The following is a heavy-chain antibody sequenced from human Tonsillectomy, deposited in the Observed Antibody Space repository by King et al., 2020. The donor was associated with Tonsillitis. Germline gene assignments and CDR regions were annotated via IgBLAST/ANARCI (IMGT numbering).Heavy chain of an antibody. Sequence: VQLVESGGGVVQPGGSLRLSCAASGFTFHDYAMHWVRQPPGKGLEWVSLISGDGVSTYYADMVKGRFTISTNNGTNSVYLQMKSLRTEDTALYYCAKDTRQCLWFGELPPFDSGAKGQWSLSPQ. CDR3: AKDTRQCLWFGELPPFDS. D-gene: IGHD3-10*01. CDR1: GFTFHDYA. V-gene: IGHV3-43*02. J-gene: IGHJ3*02. CDR2: ISGDGVST.